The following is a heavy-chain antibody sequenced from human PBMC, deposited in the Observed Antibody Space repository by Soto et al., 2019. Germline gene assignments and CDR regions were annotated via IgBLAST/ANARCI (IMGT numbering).Heavy chain of an antibody. V-gene: IGHV4-34*01. J-gene: IGHJ4*02. CDR3: ARVPYCSGGSCYTRRRTAYFDY. D-gene: IGHD2-15*01. CDR1: GGSFSGYY. CDR2: INHSGST. Sequence: SWTLSLTCAVYGGSFSGYYWSWIRQPPGKGLEWIGEINHSGSTNYNPSLKSRVTISVDTSKNQFSLKLSSVTAADTAVYYCARVPYCSGGSCYTRRRTAYFDYWGQGTLVNVSS.